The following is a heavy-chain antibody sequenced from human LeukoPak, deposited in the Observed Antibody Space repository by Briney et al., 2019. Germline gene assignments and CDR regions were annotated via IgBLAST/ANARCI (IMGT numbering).Heavy chain of an antibody. D-gene: IGHD1-14*01. V-gene: IGHV3-7*03. CDR1: TFTFSNYW. CDR3: ARDVLAAGATGTFDI. J-gene: IGHJ3*02. CDR2: IKQDGSEK. Sequence: GGSLILSCAASTFTFSNYWMSWVRQAPGKGLEWVANIKQDGSEKYYVDSVKGRFTISRDNAKTSLYLQMNSLRAEDTAVYYCARDVLAAGATGTFDIWGQGTMVTVSS.